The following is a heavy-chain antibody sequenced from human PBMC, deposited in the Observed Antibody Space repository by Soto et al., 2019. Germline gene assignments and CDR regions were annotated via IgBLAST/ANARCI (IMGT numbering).Heavy chain of an antibody. CDR1: GGTFSSYA. CDR3: ARDHWNWNPLTSRYYYYYMDV. D-gene: IGHD1-1*01. CDR2: IIPIFGTA. J-gene: IGHJ6*03. V-gene: IGHV1-69*13. Sequence: ASVTVSCKASGGTFSSYAISWVRQAPGQGLEWMGGIIPIFGTANYAQKFQGRVTITADESTSTAYMELSSLRSEDTAVYYCARDHWNWNPLTSRYYYYYMDVWGKGTTVTVSS.